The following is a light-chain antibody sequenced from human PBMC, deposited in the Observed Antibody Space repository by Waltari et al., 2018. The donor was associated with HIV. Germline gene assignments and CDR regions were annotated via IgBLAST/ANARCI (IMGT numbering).Light chain of an antibody. J-gene: IGLJ1*01. CDR1: RRDVGAYNL. CDR2: QDT. Sequence: QSVLTQPASVSGSPGQSITLSCSGTRRDVGAYNLVSWYRQNPGKAPQVIIFQDTKRPSGISDRFSGSKSGKTASLTISGLRLEEQGNYYCCSYAGRNTYVFGSGTEVSVL. V-gene: IGLV2-23*01. CDR3: CSYAGRNTYV.